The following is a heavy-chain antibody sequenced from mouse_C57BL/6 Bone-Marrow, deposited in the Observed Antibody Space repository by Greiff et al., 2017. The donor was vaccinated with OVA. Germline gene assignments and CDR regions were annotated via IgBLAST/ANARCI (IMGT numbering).Heavy chain of an antibody. Sequence: QVQLQQSGAELAMPGASVKLSCKASGYTFTSYGISWVKQRTGQGLEWIGEIYPRSGNTYYNEKFKGKATLTADKSSSTAYMELRSLTSEDSAVYFCARGDYYYDCMDYWGQGTSVTVSS. J-gene: IGHJ4*01. D-gene: IGHD2-4*01. CDR3: ARGDYYYDCMDY. CDR1: GYTFTSYG. CDR2: IYPRSGNT. V-gene: IGHV1-81*01.